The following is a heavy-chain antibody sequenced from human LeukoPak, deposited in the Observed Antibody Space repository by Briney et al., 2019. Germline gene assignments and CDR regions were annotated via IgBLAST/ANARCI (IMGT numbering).Heavy chain of an antibody. CDR3: TTDRGSAADFDY. D-gene: IGHD2-2*01. CDR2: IKSKTDGGTT. Sequence: KAGGSLRLSCAASGLTFSNAWMSWVRQAPGKGLEWVGRIKSKTDGGTTDYAAPVKGRFTISRDDSKNTLYLQMNSLKTEDTDVYYCTTDRGSAADFDYWGQGTLVTVSS. V-gene: IGHV3-15*01. J-gene: IGHJ4*02. CDR1: GLTFSNAW.